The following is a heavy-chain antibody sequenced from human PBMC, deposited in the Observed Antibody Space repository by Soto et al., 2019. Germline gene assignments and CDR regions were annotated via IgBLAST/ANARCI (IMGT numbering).Heavy chain of an antibody. J-gene: IGHJ3*02. CDR1: GGSISSSSYY. V-gene: IGHV4-39*01. Sequence: SETLSLNCPVSGGSISSSSYYWGWIRQPPGKGLEWIGSIYYSGSTYYNPSLKSRVTISVDTSKNQFSLKLSSVTAADTAAYYCARQGKGWGYSGYDYAFDIWGQGTMVTVSS. CDR2: IYYSGST. D-gene: IGHD5-12*01. CDR3: ARQGKGWGYSGYDYAFDI.